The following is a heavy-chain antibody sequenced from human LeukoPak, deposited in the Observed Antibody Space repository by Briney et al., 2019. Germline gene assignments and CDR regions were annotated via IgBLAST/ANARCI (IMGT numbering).Heavy chain of an antibody. D-gene: IGHD3-10*02. V-gene: IGHV3-48*03. CDR2: ISGSGSTI. J-gene: IGHJ6*04. Sequence: GGSLRLSCAASGFTFSSYEMNWVRQAPGKGLEWLSSISGSGSTIYYADSVKGRFTISRDNAKNSLYLQMNSLRAEDTAVYYCAELGITMIGGVWGKGTTVTISS. CDR1: GFTFSSYE. CDR3: AELGITMIGGV.